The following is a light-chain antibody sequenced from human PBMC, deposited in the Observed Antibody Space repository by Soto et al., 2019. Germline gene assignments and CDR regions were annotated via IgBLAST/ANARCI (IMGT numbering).Light chain of an antibody. V-gene: IGKV1-9*01. CDR3: QQRDAYPVT. J-gene: IGKJ4*01. CDR2: AAS. CDR1: QGISSY. Sequence: DIQLTQSPSLLSASVGDRVTITCRASQGISSYLAWYQQRPGKAPNLLIYAASTLQSGVPSRFSGSGSGTEFILTISSLQPEDFATYYCQQRDAYPVTFGGGTKVEIK.